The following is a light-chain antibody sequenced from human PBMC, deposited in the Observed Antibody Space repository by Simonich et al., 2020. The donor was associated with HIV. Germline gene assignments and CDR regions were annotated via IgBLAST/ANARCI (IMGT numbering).Light chain of an antibody. Sequence: QSALTQPASVSGSPGQSITISCTGTSSDVGGYNYFSWDQQHSGKAPKLMIYDVNNRPSGVSNRFSGSKSGNTASLTISGLQAEDEADYYCSSSTRSSTVVFGGGTRLTVL. V-gene: IGLV2-14*03. J-gene: IGLJ2*01. CDR1: SSDVGGYNY. CDR3: SSSTRSSTVV. CDR2: DVN.